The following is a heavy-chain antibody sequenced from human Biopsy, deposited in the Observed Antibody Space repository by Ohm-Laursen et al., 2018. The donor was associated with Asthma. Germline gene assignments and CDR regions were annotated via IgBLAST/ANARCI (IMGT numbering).Heavy chain of an antibody. J-gene: IGHJ4*02. Sequence: SLRLSCTASGFTVSRDHMFWVRQAPGKGLEWVSVIYSGGTSHTADSVRGRFTISRDYSKNTLYLQMHSLRAGDTAVYYCARGDSSGWSHYYFDYWGQGTLVTVSS. V-gene: IGHV3-53*01. CDR3: ARGDSSGWSHYYFDY. CDR2: IYSGGTS. CDR1: GFTVSRDH. D-gene: IGHD6-19*01.